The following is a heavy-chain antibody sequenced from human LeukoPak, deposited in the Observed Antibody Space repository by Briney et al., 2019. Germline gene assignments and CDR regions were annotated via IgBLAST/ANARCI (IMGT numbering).Heavy chain of an antibody. D-gene: IGHD3-10*01. V-gene: IGHV1-18*01. CDR2: ISAYNGNT. CDR3: ARSYGSGSSFDY. CDR1: GYTFTSYG. Sequence: ASVRVSCKASGYTFTSYGISWVRQAPGQGLGWMGWISAYNGNTNYAQKLQGRVTMTTDTSTSTAYMELRSLRSDDTAVYYCARSYGSGSSFDYWGQGTLVTVSS. J-gene: IGHJ4*02.